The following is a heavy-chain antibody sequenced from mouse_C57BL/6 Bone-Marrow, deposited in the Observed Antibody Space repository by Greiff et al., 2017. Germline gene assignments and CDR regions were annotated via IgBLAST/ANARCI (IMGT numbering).Heavy chain of an antibody. CDR3: ARYDGDYGFAY. Sequence: EVKVVESGGGLVKPGGSLKLSCAASGFTFSDYGLHWVRQAPEKGLEWVAYISSGSSTTYYADTVKGRFTISRDKAKNTLFLQMTGLRSEDTAMYDCARYDGDYGFAYWGQGTLVTVSA. D-gene: IGHD2-13*01. CDR1: GFTFSDYG. J-gene: IGHJ3*01. CDR2: ISSGSSTT. V-gene: IGHV5-17*01.